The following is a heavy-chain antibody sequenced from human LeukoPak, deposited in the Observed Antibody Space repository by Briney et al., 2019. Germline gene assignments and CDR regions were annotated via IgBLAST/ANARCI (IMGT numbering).Heavy chain of an antibody. Sequence: SETLSLACTVSGGSISGSPYYWDWIRQPPGKGLEWIGSIYYTGSTYFNPSLKTRVTRSVDTSKNQFSLRLSSVTAAATAVYYCARDFSGYDFGYWGQGTLVTVSS. CDR1: GGSISGSPYY. D-gene: IGHD5-12*01. CDR2: IYYTGST. V-gene: IGHV4-39*07. J-gene: IGHJ4*02. CDR3: ARDFSGYDFGY.